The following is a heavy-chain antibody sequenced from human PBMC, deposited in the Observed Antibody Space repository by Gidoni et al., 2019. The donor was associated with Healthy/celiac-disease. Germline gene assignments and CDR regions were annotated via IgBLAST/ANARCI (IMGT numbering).Heavy chain of an antibody. D-gene: IGHD2-2*02. J-gene: IGHJ4*02. CDR2: IYWNDDK. V-gene: IGHV2-5*01. CDR3: AHRPPAPPTLYYYFDY. CDR1: GFSLSTRGVG. Sequence: QITLKESGPTLVKPTQTLTLTCTFSGFSLSTRGVGVGWIRQPPGKALEWLALIYWNDDKRYSPSLKSRLTITKDTSKNQVVLTMTNMDPVDTATYYCAHRPPAPPTLYYYFDYWGQGTLVTVSS.